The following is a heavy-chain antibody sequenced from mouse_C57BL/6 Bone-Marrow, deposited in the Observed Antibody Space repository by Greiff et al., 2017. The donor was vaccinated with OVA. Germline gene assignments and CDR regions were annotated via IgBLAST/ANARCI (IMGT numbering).Heavy chain of an antibody. Sequence: VQVVESGAELVRPGASVTLSCKASGYTFTDYEMHWVKQTPVHGLEWIGAIDPETGGTAYNQKFKGKAILTADKSSSTAYMELRSLTSEDSAVDYWTRGDYYGSSYWYFEVWGTGTTVTVSS. V-gene: IGHV1-15*01. J-gene: IGHJ1*03. CDR3: TRGDYYGSSYWYFEV. CDR2: IDPETGGT. D-gene: IGHD1-1*01. CDR1: GYTFTDYE.